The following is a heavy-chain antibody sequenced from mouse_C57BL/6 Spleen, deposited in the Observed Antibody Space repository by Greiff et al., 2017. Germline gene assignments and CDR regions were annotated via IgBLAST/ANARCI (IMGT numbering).Heavy chain of an antibody. D-gene: IGHD3-1*01. CDR3: ARGGYAHWYFDV. J-gene: IGHJ1*03. CDR2: IWSGGST. V-gene: IGHV2-2*01. Sequence: VQLVESGPGLVQPSQSLSITCTVSGFSLTSYGVHWVRQSPGKGLEWLGVIWSGGSTDYNAAFISRLSISKDNSTSQVFFKMNSLQADDTAIYYCARGGYAHWYFDVWGTGTTVTVSS. CDR1: GFSLTSYG.